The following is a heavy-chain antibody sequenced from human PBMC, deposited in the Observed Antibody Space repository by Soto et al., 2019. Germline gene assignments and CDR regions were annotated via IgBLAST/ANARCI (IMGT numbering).Heavy chain of an antibody. Sequence: LRLSWAASGFTGSSYGMHGVRQAPGKGLEWVAVIWEDGSNKYYADSVKGRFTISRDNAKNTLYLQMNSLRAQDTAVYYCARGRESYGHSCMDVWGQGNTVTVSS. V-gene: IGHV3-33*01. J-gene: IGHJ6*02. CDR2: IWEDGSNK. D-gene: IGHD5-18*01. CDR1: GFTGSSYG. CDR3: ARGRESYGHSCMDV.